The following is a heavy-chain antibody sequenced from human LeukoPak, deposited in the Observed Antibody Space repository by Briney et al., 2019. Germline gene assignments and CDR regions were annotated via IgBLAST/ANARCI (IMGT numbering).Heavy chain of an antibody. CDR1: GGSISSGDYY. V-gene: IGHV4-30-4*01. CDR3: ARQGGWDSSGYYQIDY. J-gene: IGHJ4*02. D-gene: IGHD3-22*01. CDR2: IYYSGST. Sequence: SETLSLTCTVSGGSISSGDYYWSWIRQPPGKGLEWIGYIYYSGSTYYNPSLKSRVTISVDTSKNQFSLKLSSVTAADTAVYYCARQGGWDSSGYYQIDYWGQGTLVTVSS.